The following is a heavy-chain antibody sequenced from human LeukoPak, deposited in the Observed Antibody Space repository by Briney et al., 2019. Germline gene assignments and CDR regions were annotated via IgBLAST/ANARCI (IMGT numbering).Heavy chain of an antibody. V-gene: IGHV4-39*07. Sequence: SETLSLTCTVSGGSISSSSYYWGWIRQPPGKGLEWIGSIYYSGSTYYNPSLKSRVTISVDTSKNQFSLKLSSVTAADTAVYYCARGRRDSGSYYARYYYYYMDVWGKGTTVTVSS. D-gene: IGHD1-26*01. CDR3: ARGRRDSGSYYARYYYYYMDV. CDR2: IYYSGST. CDR1: GGSISSSSYY. J-gene: IGHJ6*03.